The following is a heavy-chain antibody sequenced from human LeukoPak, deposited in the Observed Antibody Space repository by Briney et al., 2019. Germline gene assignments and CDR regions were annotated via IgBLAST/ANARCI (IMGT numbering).Heavy chain of an antibody. D-gene: IGHD3-3*01. CDR3: ARVRRHGYYDFPWDFDY. Sequence: ASETLSLTCTVSGGSISSGDYYWSWIRQPPGKGLEWIGYIYYSGSTYYNPSLKSRVTISVDTSKNQFSLKLSSVTAADTAVYYCARVRRHGYYDFPWDFDYWGQGTLVTVSS. V-gene: IGHV4-30-4*01. J-gene: IGHJ4*02. CDR1: GGSISSGDYY. CDR2: IYYSGST.